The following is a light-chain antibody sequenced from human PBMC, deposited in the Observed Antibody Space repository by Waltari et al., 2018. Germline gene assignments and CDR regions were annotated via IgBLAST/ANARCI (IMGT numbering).Light chain of an antibody. J-gene: IGKJ1*01. Sequence: DIVMTQSPLSLPVTPGEPASISCRSSQSLLHSNGYNYLDCYLQKPGQSPQLLIYLGSNRGSGVPDRFSGSGSGTDFTLKISRVEAEDVGVYYCMQALQTPWTFGQGTKVEIK. CDR1: QSLLHSNGYNY. CDR2: LGS. V-gene: IGKV2-28*01. CDR3: MQALQTPWT.